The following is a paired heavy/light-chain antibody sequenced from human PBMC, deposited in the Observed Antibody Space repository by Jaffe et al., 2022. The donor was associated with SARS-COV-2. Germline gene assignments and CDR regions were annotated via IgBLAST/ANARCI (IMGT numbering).Light chain of an antibody. CDR1: HSVNSN. CDR3: QQYNNWPPLT. Sequence: EVLMTQSPATLSVSPGERATLSCRASHSVNSNLAWYQHKPGQAPRLLIYGASTRATGIPARFSGSGSGTEFTLTISSLQSEDFAVYYCQQYNNWPPLTFGGGTKVEI. CDR2: GAS. J-gene: IGKJ4*01. V-gene: IGKV3-15*01.
Heavy chain of an antibody. CDR2: VYSSGHS. V-gene: IGHV4-39*01. D-gene: IGHD1-26*01. Sequence: QLQLQESGPGLVKPSETLSLTCTVSGASISSSGHYWGWIRQPPGKGLEWIGRVYSSGHSYHNPSLKSRVIISVDTSKNQFSLRLTSVTAADTAVYYCARHSPPVPGTVDYWGQGTLVTVSS. J-gene: IGHJ4*02. CDR3: ARHSPPVPGTVDY. CDR1: GASISSSGHY.